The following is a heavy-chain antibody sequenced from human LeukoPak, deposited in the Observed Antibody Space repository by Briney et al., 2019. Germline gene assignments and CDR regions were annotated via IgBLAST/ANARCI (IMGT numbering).Heavy chain of an antibody. CDR2: INPSGGST. D-gene: IGHD6-19*01. CDR1: GSTFNNHY. Sequence: ASVKLSSKPSGSTFNNHYMSWVRQAPGQGLEGMGEINPSGGSTSYAQKFQGRVTMTRDTSTRTVYMEVNSLRSEDTAVYYCARQGTYSSAIGMGYWGQGTLVTVSS. CDR3: ARQGTYSSAIGMGY. V-gene: IGHV1-46*02. J-gene: IGHJ4*02.